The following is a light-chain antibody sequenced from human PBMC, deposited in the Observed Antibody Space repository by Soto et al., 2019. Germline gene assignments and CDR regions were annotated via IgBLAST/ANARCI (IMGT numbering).Light chain of an antibody. V-gene: IGKV1-9*01. CDR1: QGIRNY. Sequence: DVQLSKYPSYLSASAGDRVTITCRASQGIRNYLAWYQQKPGRAPKLLMYIASSLQTGVPSRFSGSQSGTEFTLTISSLQPDDFATYYCQQVSNYPITFGQGTRVDI. J-gene: IGKJ5*01. CDR2: IAS. CDR3: QQVSNYPIT.